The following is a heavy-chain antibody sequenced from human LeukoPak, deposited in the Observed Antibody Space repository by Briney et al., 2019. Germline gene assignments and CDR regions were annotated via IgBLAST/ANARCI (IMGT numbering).Heavy chain of an antibody. CDR2: ISYDGSNK. J-gene: IGHJ4*02. V-gene: IGHV3-30*18. CDR3: AKAAKYYYDSSYLDY. D-gene: IGHD3-22*01. CDR1: GFTFSGYG. Sequence: GGSLRLSCAASGFTFSGYGMHWVRQAPGKGLEWVAVISYDGSNKYYADSVKGRFTISRDNSKNTLYLQMNSLRAEDTAVYYCAKAAKYYYDSSYLDYWGQGTLVTVSS.